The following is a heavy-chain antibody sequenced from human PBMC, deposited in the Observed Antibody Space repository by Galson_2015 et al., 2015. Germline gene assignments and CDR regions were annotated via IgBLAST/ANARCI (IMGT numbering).Heavy chain of an antibody. CDR1: GYTFTNYF. CDR2: INPGGAAT. Sequence: SVKVSCKASGYTFTNYFIQWVRQAPGQGLEWVGAINPGGAATFYAQKLQGRVTMTRDTPTSTVYVELSSLGSEDTAVYYCARELGGTYYFDYGGLEPWSPSPQ. J-gene: IGHJ4*01. D-gene: IGHD3-10*01. CDR3: ARELGGTYYFDY. V-gene: IGHV1-46*04.